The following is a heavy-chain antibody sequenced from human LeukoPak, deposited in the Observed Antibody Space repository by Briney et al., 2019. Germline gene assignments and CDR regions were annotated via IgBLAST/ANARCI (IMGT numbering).Heavy chain of an antibody. CDR3: ARSSYSSSSSV. J-gene: IGHJ3*01. Sequence: TGGSLRLSYAVSGFTFSGFWMSWSRQAPGKGLEWVASINSDGSEGYYADVVKGRFTISRDNAKNSLYLQINSLRAEDTAVYYCARSSYSSSSSVWGQGTMVTVSS. CDR1: GFTFSGFW. D-gene: IGHD6-6*01. V-gene: IGHV3-7*03. CDR2: INSDGSEG.